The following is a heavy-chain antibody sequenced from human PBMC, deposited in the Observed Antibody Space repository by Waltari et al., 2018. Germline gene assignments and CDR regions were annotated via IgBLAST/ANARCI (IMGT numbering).Heavy chain of an antibody. CDR3: ARRGEGGTTLYFDY. J-gene: IGHJ4*02. CDR1: GGTFSSYA. V-gene: IGHV1-69*05. Sequence: QVQLVQSGAEVKKPGSSVKVSCKASGGTFSSYAISWVRQAPGQGLEWMGGIIPIFCTANYAQKFQVTVTITTDESTSTAYMELSSLRSEDTAVYYCARRGEGGTTLYFDYWGQGTLVTVSS. D-gene: IGHD1-7*01. CDR2: IIPIFCTA.